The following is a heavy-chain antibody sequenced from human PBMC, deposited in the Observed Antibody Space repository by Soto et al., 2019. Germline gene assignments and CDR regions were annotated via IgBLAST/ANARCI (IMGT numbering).Heavy chain of an antibody. D-gene: IGHD3-16*01. J-gene: IGHJ4*02. CDR3: ARDGDVNTGFGKDY. CDR2: IWHDGGNK. CDR1: GFTFSSYG. V-gene: IGHV3-33*01. Sequence: QVQLVESGGGVVQLGRPLGLSCAGYGFTFSSYGMHWFRRAPGKGRGGVAFIWHDGGNKFYAESVKGRFPLSRDNSKNTLYLQMTSLSAEDTAMYYCARDGDVNTGFGKDYWGQGTLVTVSS.